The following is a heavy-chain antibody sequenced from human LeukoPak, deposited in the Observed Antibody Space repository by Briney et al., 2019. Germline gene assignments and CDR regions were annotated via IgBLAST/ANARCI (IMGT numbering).Heavy chain of an antibody. D-gene: IGHD2-15*01. CDR3: ARASGYCSGGSCLGGNWFDP. J-gene: IGHJ5*02. V-gene: IGHV1-46*01. Sequence: ASVKVSCKASGYTFTSYYMHWVRQAPGQGLEWMGIINPSGGSTSYAQKFQGRVTMTRDTSTSTVYMELSSLRSEDTAVYYCARASGYCSGGSCLGGNWFDPWGQGTLVTVSS. CDR1: GYTFTSYY. CDR2: INPSGGST.